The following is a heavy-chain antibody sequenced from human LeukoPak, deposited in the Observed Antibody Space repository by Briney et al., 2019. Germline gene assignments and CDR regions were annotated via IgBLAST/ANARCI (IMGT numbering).Heavy chain of an antibody. CDR1: GGSISSGGYY. V-gene: IGHV4-30-2*01. J-gene: IGHJ4*02. Sequence: SQTLSLTCSVSGGSISSGGYYWSWIRQPPGKGLEWIGYIYHSGNVYVSASTLYNPSLKTRVSISVDLSKNQFFLDLRSLTAADTAVYYCARDLYSDVNHFDYWGQGTLVTVYS. D-gene: IGHD4-17*01. CDR3: ARDLYSDVNHFDY. CDR2: IYHSGNV.